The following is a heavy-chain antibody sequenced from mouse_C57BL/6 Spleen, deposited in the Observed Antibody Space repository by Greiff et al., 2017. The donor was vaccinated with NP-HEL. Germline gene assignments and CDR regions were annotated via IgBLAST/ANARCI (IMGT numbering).Heavy chain of an antibody. D-gene: IGHD1-1*01. J-gene: IGHJ4*01. CDR1: GYSFTSYY. CDR2: IYPGSGNT. V-gene: IGHV1-66*01. Sequence: QVQLKESGPELVKPGASVKISCKASGYSFTSYYIHWVKQRPGQGLEWIGWIYPGSGNTKYNEKFKGKATLTADPSSSTAYMKLSSLTSEDSAVYYCADYGSSYGAMDYWGQGTSVTVSS. CDR3: ADYGSSYGAMDY.